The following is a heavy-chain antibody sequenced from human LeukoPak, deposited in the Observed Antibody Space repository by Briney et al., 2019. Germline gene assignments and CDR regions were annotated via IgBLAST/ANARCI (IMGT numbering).Heavy chain of an antibody. CDR2: INHSGST. D-gene: IGHD3-10*01. V-gene: IGHV4-34*01. J-gene: IGHJ4*02. CDR3: AGGFRVREPSR. Sequence: PSETLSLTCAVYGGSFSGYYWSWIRQPPGKGLEWIGEINHSGSTNYNPSLKSRVTISVDTSKNQFSLKLSSVTAADTAVYYCAGGFRVREPSRWGQGTLVTVSS. CDR1: GGSFSGYY.